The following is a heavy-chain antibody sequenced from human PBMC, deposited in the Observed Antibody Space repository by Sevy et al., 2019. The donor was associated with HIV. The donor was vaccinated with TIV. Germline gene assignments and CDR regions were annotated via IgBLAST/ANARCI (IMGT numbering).Heavy chain of an antibody. J-gene: IGHJ4*02. CDR2: ISSGGSNK. V-gene: IGHV3-11*01. CDR3: ARVRYNYGSYYFDY. Sequence: GGSLRLSCAASTFTFSDYYMTWIRQAPGKALEWVSHISSGGSNKYYADSVKGRFTISRDNAKNSLYLQMNSLRVEDTALYYCARVRYNYGSYYFDYWGQGTLVTVSS. D-gene: IGHD5-18*01. CDR1: TFTFSDYY.